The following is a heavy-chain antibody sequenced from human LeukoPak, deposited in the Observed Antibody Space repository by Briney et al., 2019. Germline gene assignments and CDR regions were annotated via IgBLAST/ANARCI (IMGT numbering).Heavy chain of an antibody. CDR1: GFTFSRHA. J-gene: IGHJ6*02. V-gene: IGHV3-30-3*01. CDR3: ARDHQLLSQADYYSMDV. CDR2: ISYDGSNK. D-gene: IGHD2-2*01. Sequence: PGGSLRLSCAASGFTFSRHAMHWVRQAPGKGLDWMAVISYDGSNKYYVDSVKGRFTISRDNSKNTLYLQMNSLRAEDTAVYYCARDHQLLSQADYYSMDVWGQGTTVTVSS.